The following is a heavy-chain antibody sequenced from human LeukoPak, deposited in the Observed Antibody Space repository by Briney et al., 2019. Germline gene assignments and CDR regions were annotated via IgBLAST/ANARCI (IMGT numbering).Heavy chain of an antibody. CDR3: ARLDSSGYYYVVY. CDR1: GYIFTSYW. D-gene: IGHD3-22*01. CDR2: VHPGDSDT. V-gene: IGHV5-51*01. J-gene: IGHJ4*02. Sequence: GESLKIYCKGSGYIFTSYWIGWVRQMPGKGLEWVGIVHPGDSDTRYSPSFQGQVTISADRSITTAYLQWGSLRTSDTAIYYCARLDSSGYYYVVYWGQGTLVTVSS.